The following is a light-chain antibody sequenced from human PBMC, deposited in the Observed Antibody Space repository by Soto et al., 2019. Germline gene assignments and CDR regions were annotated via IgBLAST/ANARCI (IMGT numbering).Light chain of an antibody. CDR1: QSIASF. CDR3: QQSYNTPYT. CDR2: ASF. V-gene: IGKV1-39*01. Sequence: DIQMTQSPSSLSVSVGDRVTITCRASQSIASFLHWYQQKPGKAPKLLIYASFNLQSGVPSRFSGSGSGTDFTLTISSLQPEDFATYYCQQSYNTPYTFGQGTKLEIK. J-gene: IGKJ2*01.